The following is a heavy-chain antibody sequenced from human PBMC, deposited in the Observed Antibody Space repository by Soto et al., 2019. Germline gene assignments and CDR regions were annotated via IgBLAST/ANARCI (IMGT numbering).Heavy chain of an antibody. CDR1: GFTFSSYS. V-gene: IGHV3-21*01. D-gene: IGHD6-6*01. CDR2: ISSSSSYI. CDR3: ARAGPSSIAARLLHDYYYMDV. J-gene: IGHJ6*03. Sequence: GGSLRLSCAASGFTFSSYSMNWVRQAPGKGLEWVSSISSSSSYIYYADSVKGRFTISRDNAKNSLYLQMNSLRAEDTAVYYCARAGPSSIAARLLHDYYYMDVWGKGTTVTVSS.